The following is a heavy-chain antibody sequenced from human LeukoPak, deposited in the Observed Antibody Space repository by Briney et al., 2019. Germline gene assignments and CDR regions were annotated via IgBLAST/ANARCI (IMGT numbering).Heavy chain of an antibody. V-gene: IGHV3-7*01. CDR3: ARDKGRYCSSTSCFYDYMDV. J-gene: IGHJ6*03. CDR1: GFTFSTYW. Sequence: GGSLRLSCAASGFTFSTYWMSWVRQAPGKGLEWVANIKQDGSEKYYVDSVKGRFTISRDNAKNSLYLQMNSLRAEDTAVYYCARDKGRYCSSTSCFYDYMDVWGKGTTVTVSS. CDR2: IKQDGSEK. D-gene: IGHD2-2*01.